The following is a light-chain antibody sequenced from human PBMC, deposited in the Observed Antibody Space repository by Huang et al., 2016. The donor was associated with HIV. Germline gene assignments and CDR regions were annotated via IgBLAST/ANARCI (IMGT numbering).Light chain of an antibody. CDR2: GAS. Sequence: VMTQSPATLSVSPGERATLSCRASQRVNNNLAWFQQNPGQAPRLLIYGASTRATGIPARFSGSGFGTEFTLTISSLQSEDLAVYYCQQYNNWPITFGPGTKVDVK. V-gene: IGKV3-15*01. CDR1: QRVNNN. J-gene: IGKJ3*01. CDR3: QQYNNWPIT.